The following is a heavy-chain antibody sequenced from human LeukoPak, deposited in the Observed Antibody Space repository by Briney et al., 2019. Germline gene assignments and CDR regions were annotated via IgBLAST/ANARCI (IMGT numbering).Heavy chain of an antibody. CDR2: IYTSGGT. V-gene: IGHV4-4*09. J-gene: IGHJ5*02. D-gene: IGHD2-2*01. Sequence: SETLSLTCTVSGGSISSYYWSWVRQPPGKGLEWIGYIYTSGGTAYNPSLKSRVTISVDTSKNQSSLKLSSETAADTAVYYCARICSSTSRYLPRWEAGYNCFDPWGQGNLVTVSS. CDR3: ARICSSTSRYLPRWEAGYNCFDP. CDR1: GGSISSYY.